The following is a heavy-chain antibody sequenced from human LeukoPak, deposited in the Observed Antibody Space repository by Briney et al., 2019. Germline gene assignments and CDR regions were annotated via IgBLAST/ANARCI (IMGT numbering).Heavy chain of an antibody. J-gene: IGHJ6*02. CDR1: GYTFTSYD. CDR3: ARGTSIADYDILTGLPSYYYYGMDV. V-gene: IGHV1-8*01. Sequence: AASVKVSCKASGYTFTSYDINWVRQATGQGLEWMGWMNPNSGNTGYAQKFQGRVTMTRNTSISTAYMEPSSLRSEDTAVYYCARGTSIADYDILTGLPSYYYYGMDVWGQGTTVTVSS. D-gene: IGHD3-9*01. CDR2: MNPNSGNT.